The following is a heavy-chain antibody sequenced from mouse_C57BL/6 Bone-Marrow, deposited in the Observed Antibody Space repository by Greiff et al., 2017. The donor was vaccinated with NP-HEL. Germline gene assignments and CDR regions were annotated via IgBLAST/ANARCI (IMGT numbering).Heavy chain of an antibody. D-gene: IGHD3-2*02. J-gene: IGHJ4*01. CDR2: IDPSASYT. Sequence: VQLQQPGAELVRPGTSVKLSCKASGYTFTSYWMHWVKQRPGQGLEWIGVIDPSASYTNYNHKFKGKATLTADTSSSTAYLQLSNLTSEDSAVYYSARTAQATYYAMDYWGQGTSVTVSS. CDR3: ARTAQATYYAMDY. CDR1: GYTFTSYW. V-gene: IGHV1-59*01.